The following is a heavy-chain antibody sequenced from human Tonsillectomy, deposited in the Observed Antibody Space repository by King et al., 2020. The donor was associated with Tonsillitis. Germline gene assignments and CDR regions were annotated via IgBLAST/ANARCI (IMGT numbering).Heavy chain of an antibody. CDR1: GFTFTTYG. CDR3: VRGPGSSVHKSAFDF. V-gene: IGHV3-33*01. D-gene: IGHD1-26*01. J-gene: IGHJ3*01. Sequence: VQLVESGGGVVQPGRALRLPCAASGFTFTTYGMHWVRPAPGKGLEWVTIIWYDGKDKNYADSVKGRFTISRDNSKKTVYLQMDSLKDEDTAVYYCVRGPGSSVHKSAFDFWGQGTMVTVSS. CDR2: IWYDGKDK.